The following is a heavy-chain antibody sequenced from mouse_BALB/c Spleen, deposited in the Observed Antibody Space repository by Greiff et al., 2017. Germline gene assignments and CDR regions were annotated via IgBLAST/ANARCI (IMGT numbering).Heavy chain of an antibody. Sequence: QVQLQQPGAELVKPGASVKMSCKASGYTFTSYWMHWVKQRPGQGLEWIGEINPSNGRTNYNEKFKSKATLTVDKSSSTAYMQLSSLTSEDSAVYYCARTPDYYGSSSYYFDYWGQGTTLTVSS. V-gene: IGHV1S81*02. CDR1: GYTFTSYW. CDR2: INPSNGRT. J-gene: IGHJ2*01. CDR3: ARTPDYYGSSSYYFDY. D-gene: IGHD1-1*01.